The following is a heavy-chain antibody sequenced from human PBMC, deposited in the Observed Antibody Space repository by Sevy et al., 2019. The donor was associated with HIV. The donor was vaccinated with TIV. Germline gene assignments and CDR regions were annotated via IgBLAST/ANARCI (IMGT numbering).Heavy chain of an antibody. V-gene: IGHV3-21*01. CDR3: ARDRSSRFLEWFQYYFDY. Sequence: GGSLRLSCAASGFTFSSYSMNWVRQAPGKGLEWVSSISSSSSYIYYADSVKGRFTISRDNAKNSLYLQMNSLRAEDTAVYYCARDRSSRFLEWFQYYFDYWGQGTLVTVSS. J-gene: IGHJ4*02. D-gene: IGHD3-3*01. CDR1: GFTFSSYS. CDR2: ISSSSSYI.